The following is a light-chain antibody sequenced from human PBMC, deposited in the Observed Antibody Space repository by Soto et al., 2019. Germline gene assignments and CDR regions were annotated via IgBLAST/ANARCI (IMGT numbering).Light chain of an antibody. CDR3: QQQGT. V-gene: IGKV3-20*01. J-gene: IGKJ2*01. CDR1: RSLSSSY. Sequence: EIVLTQSPGTLSLSPGERATLSCRASRSLSSSYVVWYQQKPGQAPSLLIYAASRRATGIPDRLSGSGSATEYTLTISRLEPEDFAVYFCQQQGTFGQGTKLEIK. CDR2: AAS.